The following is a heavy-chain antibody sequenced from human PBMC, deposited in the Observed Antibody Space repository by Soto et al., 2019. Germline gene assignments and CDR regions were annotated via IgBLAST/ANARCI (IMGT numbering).Heavy chain of an antibody. CDR3: ARRTLSSSWYGYYYGMDV. J-gene: IGHJ6*02. CDR1: GYSFTSYW. Sequence: GESLKISCKGSGYSFTSYWIGWVRQMPGKGLEWMGIIYPGDSDTRYSPSFQGQVAISADKSISTAYLQWSSLKASDTAMYYCARRTLSSSWYGYYYGMDVWGQGTTVTVSS. CDR2: IYPGDSDT. V-gene: IGHV5-51*01. D-gene: IGHD6-13*01.